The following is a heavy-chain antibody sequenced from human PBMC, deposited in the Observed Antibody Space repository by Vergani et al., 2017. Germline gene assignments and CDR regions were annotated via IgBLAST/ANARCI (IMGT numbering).Heavy chain of an antibody. J-gene: IGHJ4*02. V-gene: IGHV1-46*03. CDR3: ARGDYDILTGYRY. Sequence: QVQVVQSGAEVKKSGASVKVSCKTSGYTFSNYYMHWVRQAPGQGLEWMGIINPSGGHTNYAQKFQGRVTMTRDTSTSKVYMELSSLRSEDTAIYYCARGDYDILTGYRYWGQGTLVTVSA. D-gene: IGHD3-9*01. CDR1: GYTFSNYY. CDR2: INPSGGHT.